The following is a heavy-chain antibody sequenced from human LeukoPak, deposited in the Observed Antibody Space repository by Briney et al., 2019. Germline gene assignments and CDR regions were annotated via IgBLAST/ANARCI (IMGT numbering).Heavy chain of an antibody. V-gene: IGHV1-2*06. CDR1: GYTFTGYY. CDR2: INPNSGGT. D-gene: IGHD6-19*01. J-gene: IGHJ6*03. Sequence: GASVKVSCKASGYTFTGYYMHWVRQAPGQGLEWMGRINPNSGGTNYAQKFQGRVTMTRDTSISTAYMELSSLRSEDTAVYYCARDNFDSVWYGEIVGYMAVWGKGTTVTVSS. CDR3: ARDNFDSVWYGEIVGYMAV.